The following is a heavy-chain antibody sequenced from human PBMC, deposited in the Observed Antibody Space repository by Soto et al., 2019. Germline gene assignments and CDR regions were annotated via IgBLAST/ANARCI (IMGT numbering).Heavy chain of an antibody. V-gene: IGHV4-39*01. J-gene: IGHJ4*02. CDR1: GGSISSSSYY. D-gene: IGHD3-9*01. CDR2: IYYSGST. Sequence: SETLSLTCTVSGGSISSSSYYWGWIRQPPGKGLEWIGSIYYSGSTYYNPSLKSRVTISVDTSKNQFSLKLSSVTAADTAVYYCARGRLLRYFDWSRIFDYWGQGTLVTVSS. CDR3: ARGRLLRYFDWSRIFDY.